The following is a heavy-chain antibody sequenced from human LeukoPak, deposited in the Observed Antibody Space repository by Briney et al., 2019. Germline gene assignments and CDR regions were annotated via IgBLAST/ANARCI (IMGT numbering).Heavy chain of an antibody. Sequence: QSGGSLRLSCAASGFTFSSYWMHWVRQAPGKGLVWVSQINSDGSSTTYADSVRGRFTISRDNAKNSLYLQMNSLRAEDTAVYYCARDPLLGYYDSSGPRFDPWGQGTLVTVSS. CDR2: INSDGSST. J-gene: IGHJ5*02. CDR1: GFTFSSYW. CDR3: ARDPLLGYYDSSGPRFDP. V-gene: IGHV3-74*01. D-gene: IGHD3-22*01.